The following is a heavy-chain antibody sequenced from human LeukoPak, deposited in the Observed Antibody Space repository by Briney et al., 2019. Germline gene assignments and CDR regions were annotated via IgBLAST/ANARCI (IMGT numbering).Heavy chain of an antibody. J-gene: IGHJ4*02. CDR2: IRYDGSNK. D-gene: IGHD1-14*01. Sequence: GRSLRLSCAASGFTFSSYGMHWVRQAPGKGLEWVAFIRYDGSNKYYADSVKGRFTISRDNSKNTLYLQMNSLRAEDTAVYYCAKVPGSSITWFDYWGQGTLVTVSS. V-gene: IGHV3-30*02. CDR1: GFTFSSYG. CDR3: AKVPGSSITWFDY.